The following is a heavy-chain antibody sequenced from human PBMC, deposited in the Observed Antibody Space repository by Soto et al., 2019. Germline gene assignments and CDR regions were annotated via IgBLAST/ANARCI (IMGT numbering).Heavy chain of an antibody. J-gene: IGHJ6*02. Sequence: ASVRVPFRAAGGTFSTYSLSWVRQAPGQGLGWMGGIIPIFGTANYAQKFQGRVTITADKSTSTAYMELSSLRSEDTAVYYCTYGSGSYSPPNYYYYGMEVWGQGTTVTVSS. CDR1: GGTFSTYS. D-gene: IGHD3-10*01. CDR2: IIPIFGTA. CDR3: TYGSGSYSPPNYYYYGMEV. V-gene: IGHV1-69*06.